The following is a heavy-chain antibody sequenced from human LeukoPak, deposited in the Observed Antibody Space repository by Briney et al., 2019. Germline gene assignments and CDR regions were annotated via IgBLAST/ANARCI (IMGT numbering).Heavy chain of an antibody. V-gene: IGHV3-21*01. CDR3: AGDYEGNLAFDI. CDR2: ISSSSTYI. J-gene: IGHJ3*02. CDR1: GFSFSNCS. D-gene: IGHD4-23*01. Sequence: NPGGSLRLSCAASGFSFSNCSMNWVRQAPGKGLEWVSSISSSSTYIYYADSLGGRFTISRDNVRNSLYLQMNSLRAEDTAVYYCAGDYEGNLAFDIWGQGTMVTVSS.